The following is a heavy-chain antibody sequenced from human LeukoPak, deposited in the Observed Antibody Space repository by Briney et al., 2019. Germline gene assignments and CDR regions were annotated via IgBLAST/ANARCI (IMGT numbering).Heavy chain of an antibody. Sequence: GGSLRLSCAASGFTFSSYAMSWVRQAPGKGLEWVSAISGSGGSTYYADSVKGRFTISRDNSKNTLYLQMDSLRAEDTAVYYCAKDENCSGGSCYSPFDYWGQGTLVTVSS. CDR3: AKDENCSGGSCYSPFDY. CDR2: ISGSGGST. V-gene: IGHV3-23*01. CDR1: GFTFSSYA. J-gene: IGHJ4*02. D-gene: IGHD2-15*01.